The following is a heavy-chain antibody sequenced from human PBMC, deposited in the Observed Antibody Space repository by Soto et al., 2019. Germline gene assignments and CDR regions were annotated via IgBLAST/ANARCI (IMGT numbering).Heavy chain of an antibody. D-gene: IGHD5-18*01. V-gene: IGHV4-30-4*01. CDR1: GGSISSGDYY. CDR3: ARASPVVTDV. J-gene: IGHJ6*02. CDR2: IYYSGST. Sequence: QVQLQESGPGLVKPSQTLSLTCTVSGGSISSGDYYWSWIRQPPGKGLEWIGYIYYSGSTYYNPSPQGPVTTSVDTSKNQFSLKLSSVTAADTAVYYCARASPVVTDVWGQGTTVTVSS.